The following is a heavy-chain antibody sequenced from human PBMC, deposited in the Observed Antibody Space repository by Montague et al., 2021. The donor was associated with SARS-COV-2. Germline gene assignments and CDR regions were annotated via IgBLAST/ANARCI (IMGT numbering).Heavy chain of an antibody. D-gene: IGHD2-2*01. CDR2: IYYSGST. J-gene: IGHJ6*02. CDR1: GDSISNYS. CDR3: ARYLRVAPVSSHFDHYDFDV. Sequence: SETLSLTCSVSGDSISNYSWSWIRQPPGRGLEWIGYIYYSGSTNYNPSLTSRVTISVDTSKNQVSLKLTSVTAADTAVYYCARYLRVAPVSSHFDHYDFDVWGRGTTVTVSS. V-gene: IGHV4-59*08.